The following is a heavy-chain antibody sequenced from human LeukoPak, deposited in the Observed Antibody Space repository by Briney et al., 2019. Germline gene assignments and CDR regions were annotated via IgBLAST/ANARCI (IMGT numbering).Heavy chain of an antibody. CDR3: ARMEQQLDFVDYYGMDV. Sequence: SETLSLTCTVSGGSISSSSYYWGWIRQPPGKGLEWIGSIYYSGSTYYNPSLKSRVTISVDTSKNQFSLKLSSVTAADTAVYYCARMEQQLDFVDYYGMDVWGQGTTVTVSS. CDR1: GGSISSSSYY. D-gene: IGHD6-13*01. CDR2: IYYSGST. V-gene: IGHV4-39*07. J-gene: IGHJ6*02.